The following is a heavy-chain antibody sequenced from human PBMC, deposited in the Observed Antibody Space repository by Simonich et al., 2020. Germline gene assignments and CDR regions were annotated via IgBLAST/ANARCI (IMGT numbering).Heavy chain of an antibody. V-gene: IGHV3-21*01. Sequence: EVQLVESGGGLVKPGGSLRLSCAASGFTFSSYSMNWVRQAPGKGLEWVSSISSSSSYIYYADSVKGRFTISRDNAKNALYLQMNSLRAEDTAVYYCAREDLTGDAFDIWGQGTMVTVSS. CDR1: GFTFSSYS. CDR2: ISSSSSYI. CDR3: AREDLTGDAFDI. D-gene: IGHD7-27*01. J-gene: IGHJ3*02.